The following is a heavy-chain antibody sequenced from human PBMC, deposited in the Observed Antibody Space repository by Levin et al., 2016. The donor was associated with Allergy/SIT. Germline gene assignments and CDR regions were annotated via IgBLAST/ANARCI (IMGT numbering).Heavy chain of an antibody. CDR2: INPYNGNT. Sequence: ASVKVSCKASGYNFINYGITWVRQAPRQGPEWMGWINPYNGNTNFAQKFRDRVAITTETSTSTAYMDLRSLRSVDTAVYYCARSGLRLPFDYWGQGTLVTVSS. CDR1: GYNFINYG. CDR3: ARSGLRLPFDY. J-gene: IGHJ4*02. V-gene: IGHV1-18*01. D-gene: IGHD4-17*01.